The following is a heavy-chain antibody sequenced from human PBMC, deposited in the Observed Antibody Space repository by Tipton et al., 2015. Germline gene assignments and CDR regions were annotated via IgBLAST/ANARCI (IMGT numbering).Heavy chain of an antibody. J-gene: IGHJ4*02. V-gene: IGHV3-74*01. D-gene: IGHD4-11*01. CDR3: VRGSNDYLGVDY. CDR1: GFTFSIYW. CDR2: SNPDGGYT. Sequence: GSLRLSCAASGFTFSIYWMHWVRQAPGKGLVWVSRSNPDGGYTNYVDSVKDRFTISRDNAKNTLYLQMNSLGAEDTAVYYCVRGSNDYLGVDYWGQGTLVTVSS.